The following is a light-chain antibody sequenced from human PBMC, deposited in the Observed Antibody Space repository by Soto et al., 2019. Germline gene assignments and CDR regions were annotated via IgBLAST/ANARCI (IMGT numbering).Light chain of an antibody. J-gene: IGKJ1*01. CDR3: QQYGSSPEWT. CDR1: QSVSSSY. V-gene: IGKV3-20*01. CDR2: AAS. Sequence: EIVLTQSPGTLSLSLGERATLSCRASQSVSSSYLAWYQQKPGRAPRLLIYAASSRATGIPDRFSGSGSGTAFTLTISRLEPEDFAVYYCQQYGSSPEWTFGQGTKVEIK.